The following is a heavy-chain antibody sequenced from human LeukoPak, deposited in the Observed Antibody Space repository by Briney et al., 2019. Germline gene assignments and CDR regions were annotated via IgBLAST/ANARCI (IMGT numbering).Heavy chain of an antibody. V-gene: IGHV4-31*03. Sequence: SQTLSLTCTVSGVSISSGGYYWRWLRQHPGKGLEWIGYIYYSGSTYYNPSLKSRVTISVDTSKNQFSLKLSSVTAADTAVYCCAREAVYYGGNSHYDYWGQGTLVTVSS. J-gene: IGHJ4*02. D-gene: IGHD4-23*01. CDR2: IYYSGST. CDR3: AREAVYYGGNSHYDY. CDR1: GVSISSGGYY.